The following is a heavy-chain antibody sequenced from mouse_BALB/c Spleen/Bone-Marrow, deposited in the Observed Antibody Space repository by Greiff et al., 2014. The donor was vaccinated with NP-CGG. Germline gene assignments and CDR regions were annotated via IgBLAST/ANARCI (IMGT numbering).Heavy chain of an antibody. CDR2: INPYNGAT. CDR3: AREYYGNYVLDY. Sequence: VHVKQSGPELVKPGASVKISCKASGYSFTGYYMHWVKQSHVKSLEWIGRINPYNGATSYNQIFKDKASLTVDKSSSTAYMELRSLTAEDSAFYYCAREYYGNYVLDYWGQGTSLTVSS. J-gene: IGHJ2*02. CDR1: GYSFTGYY. D-gene: IGHD2-1*01. V-gene: IGHV1-31*01.